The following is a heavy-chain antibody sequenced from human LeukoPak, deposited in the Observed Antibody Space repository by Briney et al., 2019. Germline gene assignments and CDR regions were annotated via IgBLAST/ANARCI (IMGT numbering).Heavy chain of an antibody. J-gene: IGHJ4*02. CDR2: ISGSGGST. CDR3: AKDGVRFLEWLHHFDY. Sequence: SGGSLRLSCAASGFTFSSYAMHWVRQAPGKGLEWVSAISGSGGSTYYADSVKGRFTISRDNSKNTLYLQMNSLRAEDTAVYYCAKDGVRFLEWLHHFDYWGQGTLVTVSS. D-gene: IGHD3-3*01. V-gene: IGHV3-23*01. CDR1: GFTFSSYA.